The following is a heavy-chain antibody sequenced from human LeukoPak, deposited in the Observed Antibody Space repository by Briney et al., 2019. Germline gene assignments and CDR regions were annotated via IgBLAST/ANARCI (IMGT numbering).Heavy chain of an antibody. V-gene: IGHV3-74*01. CDR2: INTDGSIT. CDR3: ARGRDGYNYHDY. Sequence: GGSLRLSCAASGFTFSDYWIHWVRQAPGKGLVWVSRINTDGSITNYADSVKGRFSISRDNAKNTLYLQMSSLRAEDTAVYYCARGRDGYNYHDYWGQGTLVTVSS. J-gene: IGHJ4*02. D-gene: IGHD5-24*01. CDR1: GFTFSDYW.